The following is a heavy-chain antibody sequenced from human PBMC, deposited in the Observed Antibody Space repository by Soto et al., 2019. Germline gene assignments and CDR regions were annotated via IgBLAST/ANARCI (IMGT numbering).Heavy chain of an antibody. CDR1: GGSFSGYY. CDR3: ARGYGSSSGWFRYYYYGMDV. CDR2: INHSGST. D-gene: IGHD6-19*01. V-gene: IGHV4-34*01. J-gene: IGHJ6*02. Sequence: SETLSLTCAVYGGSFSGYYWSWIRQPPGKGLEWIGEINHSGSTNYNPSLKSRVTISVDTSKNQFSLKLSSVTAADTAVYYCARGYGSSSGWFRYYYYGMDVWGQGATVTVSS.